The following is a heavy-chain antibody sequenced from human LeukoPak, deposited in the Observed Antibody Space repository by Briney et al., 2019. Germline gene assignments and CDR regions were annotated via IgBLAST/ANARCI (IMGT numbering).Heavy chain of an antibody. J-gene: IGHJ4*02. Sequence: GGSLRLSCAASGFTFGDYYMSWSRQAPGMGLEWVSYISSSGSTIYYADSVKGRFTISRDNSKNTLYLQMNSLRAEDTAVYYCAKGDYGDSHWGQGTPVTVSS. D-gene: IGHD4-17*01. CDR1: GFTFGDYY. CDR3: AKGDYGDSH. V-gene: IGHV3-11*04. CDR2: ISSSGSTI.